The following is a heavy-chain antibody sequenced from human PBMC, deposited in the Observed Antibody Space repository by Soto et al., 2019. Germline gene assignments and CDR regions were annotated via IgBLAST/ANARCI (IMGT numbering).Heavy chain of an antibody. V-gene: IGHV3-74*01. D-gene: IGHD1-26*01. Sequence: EVQLVESGGGLVQPGESLRLSCAASGFTFSYYWMHWVRQAPGKGPVWVSRIHSDGSSTTYADSVKGRFSISRDNARNTVYLQMNSLRAEDTAVYYCARGDRGAFDLWGQRTVLTVSS. CDR1: GFTFSYYW. CDR2: IHSDGSST. J-gene: IGHJ3*01. CDR3: ARGDRGAFDL.